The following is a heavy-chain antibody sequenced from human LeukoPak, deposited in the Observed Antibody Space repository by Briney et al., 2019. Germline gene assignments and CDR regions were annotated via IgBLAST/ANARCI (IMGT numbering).Heavy chain of an antibody. CDR3: ARGDSSGYSGSFYY. CDR2: FSGSGGST. D-gene: IGHD3-22*01. CDR1: GFTFSSYA. V-gene: IGHV3-23*01. Sequence: QAGGSLRLSCAASGFTFSSYAMSWVRQAPGKGLECISGFSGSGGSTYYADSVKGRFTISRDNSKNTMYMQMNSLRAEDTAVYFCARGDSSGYSGSFYYWGQGTLVTVSS. J-gene: IGHJ4*02.